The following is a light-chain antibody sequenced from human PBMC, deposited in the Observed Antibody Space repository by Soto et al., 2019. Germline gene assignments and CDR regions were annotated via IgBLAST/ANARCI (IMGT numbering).Light chain of an antibody. CDR1: ESIRTW. CDR3: QQYNNYLRT. V-gene: IGKV1-5*01. J-gene: IGKJ1*01. Sequence: DIQMTQCHSTLSASVGDRVTITCRASESIRTWLAWYQHKPGKAPKFLIYDASTLESGVPSRFSGSGSGTEFTLTISSLQPDDFATYYCQQYNNYLRTFGQGTKVDI. CDR2: DAS.